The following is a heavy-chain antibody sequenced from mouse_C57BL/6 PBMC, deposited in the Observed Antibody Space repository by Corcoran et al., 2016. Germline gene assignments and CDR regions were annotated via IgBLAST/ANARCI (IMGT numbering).Heavy chain of an antibody. Sequence: QVQLQQSGAELVKPGASVKISCKASGYAFSSYWMNWVKQRPGKGLEWIGQIYPGDGDTNYNGKFKGKATLTADKSSSTAYMQLSSLTSEDSAVYFCARDYYGSSQPLYAMDYWGQGTSVTVSS. D-gene: IGHD1-1*01. V-gene: IGHV1-80*01. CDR3: ARDYYGSSQPLYAMDY. CDR2: IYPGDGDT. CDR1: GYAFSSYW. J-gene: IGHJ4*01.